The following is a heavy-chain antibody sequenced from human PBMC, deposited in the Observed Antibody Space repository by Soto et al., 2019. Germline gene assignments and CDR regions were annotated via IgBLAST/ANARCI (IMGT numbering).Heavy chain of an antibody. J-gene: IGHJ6*02. CDR1: GYSFTSYW. V-gene: IGHV5-10-1*01. CDR3: ASSIAYYGMDV. CDR2: IDPSDSYN. Sequence: GESLKISCKGSGYSFTSYWISWVRQMPGKGLEWMGRIDPSDSYNNYSPSFQGHVTISADKSISTYYLQWSSLKASDTAMYYCASSIAYYGMDVWGQGTTVTVSS.